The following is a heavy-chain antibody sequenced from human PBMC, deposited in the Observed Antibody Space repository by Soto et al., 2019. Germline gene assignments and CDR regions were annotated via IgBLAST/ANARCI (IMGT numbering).Heavy chain of an antibody. Sequence: EVQLLESGGGLVQPGGSLRLSCAASGFTFSSYAMSWVRQAPGKGLEWVSGVSTSGSATYYADSVKGRFTISRDNSKNTLYLQMNSLRAEDTAVYYCAKAYSDFDYWGQGTLVTVS. CDR3: AKAYSDFDY. D-gene: IGHD4-4*01. J-gene: IGHJ4*02. CDR1: GFTFSSYA. V-gene: IGHV3-23*01. CDR2: VSTSGSAT.